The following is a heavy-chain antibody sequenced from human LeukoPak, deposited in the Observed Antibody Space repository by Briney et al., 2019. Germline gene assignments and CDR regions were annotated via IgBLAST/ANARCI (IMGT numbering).Heavy chain of an antibody. CDR3: ARVGRGLSSSRGSGPFDY. J-gene: IGHJ4*02. D-gene: IGHD6-6*01. V-gene: IGHV4-59*01. Sequence: SETLSLTCTVSGGSISSYYWSWIRQPPGKGLEWIGYSYYSGSTNYNPSLKSRVTISVDTSKNQFSLKLSSVTAADTAVYYCARVGRGLSSSRGSGPFDYWGQGTLVTVSS. CDR1: GGSISSYY. CDR2: SYYSGST.